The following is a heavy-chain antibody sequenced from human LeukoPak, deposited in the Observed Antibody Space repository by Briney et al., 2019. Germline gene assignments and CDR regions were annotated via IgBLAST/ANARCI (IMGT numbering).Heavy chain of an antibody. V-gene: IGHV3-21*04. Sequence: GGSLRLSCAASGFTFSSFAMNWVRQAPGKGLEWVSSIGGSGSYIYYADSVKGRFTISRDNAKNSLYLQMNSLRAEDTAVYYCAKQSFYAPPYCFDYWGQGTLVTVSS. CDR3: AKQSFYAPPYCFDY. CDR2: IGGSGSYI. CDR1: GFTFSSFA. J-gene: IGHJ4*02. D-gene: IGHD2-15*01.